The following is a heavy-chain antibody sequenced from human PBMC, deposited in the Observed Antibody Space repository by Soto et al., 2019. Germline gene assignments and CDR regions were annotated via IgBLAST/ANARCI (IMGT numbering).Heavy chain of an antibody. Sequence: QVQLQESGPGLVKPSETLSLTCTVSGGSISSYYWSWIRQPPGKGLEWIGYIYYSGSTNYNPSLKRRATMSVATSTNQISLKLSSVTAAYTAVYYCAREGLTRTICLYYYYGMDVWGQGTTVTVSS. CDR1: GGSISSYY. J-gene: IGHJ6*02. V-gene: IGHV4-59*01. CDR2: IYYSGST. CDR3: AREGLTRTICLYYYYGMDV. D-gene: IGHD1-7*01.